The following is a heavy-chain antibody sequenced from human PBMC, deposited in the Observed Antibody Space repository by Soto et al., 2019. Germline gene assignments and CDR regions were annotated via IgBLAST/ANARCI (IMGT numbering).Heavy chain of an antibody. Sequence: EVQLVESGGGLVQPGESLSLACAASGFTVSTNYMTWVRQAPGKGLEWVSSTYSDGSAYYADSVKGRFTISRDNSKNTLHLRMTSLRAEDTAMYYCARGHYSSGTYSWFDPWGQGTLVTVSS. D-gene: IGHD3-10*01. CDR1: GFTVSTNY. CDR2: TYSDGSA. CDR3: ARGHYSSGTYSWFDP. V-gene: IGHV3-66*01. J-gene: IGHJ5*02.